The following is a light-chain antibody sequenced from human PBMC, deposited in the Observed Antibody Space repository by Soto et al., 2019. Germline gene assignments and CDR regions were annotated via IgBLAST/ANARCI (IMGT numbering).Light chain of an antibody. V-gene: IGLV1-40*01. J-gene: IGLJ3*02. Sequence: QSVLTQPPSVSGAPGQRVTISCTGTRSNTGAGYDVHWYQQHPGTAPKYLIYSNSNRPSGVPDRFSGSKSGTSASLAISGLQAEDEADYFCQSFDTSLRGWVFGGGTKVTVL. CDR2: SNS. CDR1: RSNTGAGYD. CDR3: QSFDTSLRGWV.